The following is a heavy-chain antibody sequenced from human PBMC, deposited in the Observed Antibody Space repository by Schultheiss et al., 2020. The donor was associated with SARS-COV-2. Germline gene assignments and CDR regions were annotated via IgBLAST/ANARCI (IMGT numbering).Heavy chain of an antibody. D-gene: IGHD1-26*01. CDR1: GFTFSSYA. Sequence: GGSLRLSCAASGFTFSSYAMHWVRQAPGKGLEWVAVISYDGSNKYYADSVKGRFTISRDNAKNSLYLQMNSLRAEDTAVYYCARDRASGSHWGLDYWGQGTLVTVSS. CDR3: ARDRASGSHWGLDY. CDR2: ISYDGSNK. V-gene: IGHV3-30*07. J-gene: IGHJ4*02.